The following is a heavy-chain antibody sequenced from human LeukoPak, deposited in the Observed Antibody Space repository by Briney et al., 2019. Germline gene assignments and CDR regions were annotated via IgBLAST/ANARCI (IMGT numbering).Heavy chain of an antibody. CDR2: IKQDGSEK. V-gene: IGHV3-7*01. J-gene: IGHJ5*02. Sequence: ETLSLTCAVYGGSFSGYYWSWIRQPPGKGLEWVANIKQDGSEKYYVDSVKGRFTISRDNAKNSLYLQMNSLRAEDTAVYYCARGSGPFDPWGQGTLVTVSS. CDR1: GGSFSGYY. CDR3: ARGSGPFDP.